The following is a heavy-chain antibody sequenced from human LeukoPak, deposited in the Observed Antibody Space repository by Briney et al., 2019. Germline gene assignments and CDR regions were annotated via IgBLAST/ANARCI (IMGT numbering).Heavy chain of an antibody. V-gene: IGHV1-18*01. D-gene: IGHD3-3*01. Sequence: ASVKVSCKASGYTFTSYGISWVRQAPGQGLEWMGWISAYNGNTNYAQKLQGRVTVTTDTSTSTAYMELRSLRSDDTAVYYCARVDYDFWSGYYTGAIDYWGQGTLVTVSS. J-gene: IGHJ4*02. CDR1: GYTFTSYG. CDR3: ARVDYDFWSGYYTGAIDY. CDR2: ISAYNGNT.